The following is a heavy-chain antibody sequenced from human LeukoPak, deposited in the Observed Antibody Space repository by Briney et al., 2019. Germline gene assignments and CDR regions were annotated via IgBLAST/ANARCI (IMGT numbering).Heavy chain of an antibody. V-gene: IGHV3-9*01. D-gene: IGHD3-10*01. CDR1: GFTFDDYA. J-gene: IGHJ4*02. Sequence: GGSLRLSCAASGFTFDDYAMHWVRQAPGKGPEWVSGISWNSGSIGYADSVKGRFTISRDNAKNSLYLQMNSLRAEDTALCYCAKDISYYGSGSVWGQGTLVAVSS. CDR2: ISWNSGSI. CDR3: AKDISYYGSGSV.